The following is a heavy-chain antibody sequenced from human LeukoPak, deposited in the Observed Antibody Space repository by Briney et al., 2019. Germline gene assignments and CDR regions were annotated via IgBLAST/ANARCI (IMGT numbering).Heavy chain of an antibody. D-gene: IGHD1-26*01. Sequence: ASVKVSCKASGYTFTSYYMHWVRQAPGQGLEWMGIVNPSGGSTSYAQKFQGRVTMTRDMSTSTVYMELSSLRSEDTAVYYCARVSVGATKLAYFDYWGQGTLVTVSS. CDR3: ARVSVGATKLAYFDY. CDR1: GYTFTSYY. V-gene: IGHV1-46*01. J-gene: IGHJ4*02. CDR2: VNPSGGST.